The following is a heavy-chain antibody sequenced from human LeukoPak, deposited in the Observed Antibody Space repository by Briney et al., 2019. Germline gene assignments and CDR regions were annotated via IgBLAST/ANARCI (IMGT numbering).Heavy chain of an antibody. D-gene: IGHD2-2*01. CDR2: IIPIFGTA. V-gene: IGHV1-69*13. CDR3: ATEGPYCSSTSCYNWFDP. CDR1: GYTFSSYA. J-gene: IGHJ5*02. Sequence: SVKVSCKASGYTFSSYAISWVRQAPGQGLEWMGGIIPIFGTANYAQKFQGRVTITADESTSTAYMELSSLRSEDTAVYYCATEGPYCSSTSCYNWFDPWGQGTLVTVSS.